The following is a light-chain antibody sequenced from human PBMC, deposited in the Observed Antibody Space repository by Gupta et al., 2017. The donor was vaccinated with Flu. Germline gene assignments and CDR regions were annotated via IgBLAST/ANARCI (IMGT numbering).Light chain of an antibody. CDR3: QQRRNWPGT. CDR2: DAN. CDR1: QSVSSY. Sequence: IVLTQSPATLSLSPGERATLSCRASQSVSSYLAWYQQKPSQAPRLLIYDANNRATGIPARFSGSGSGTDFTLTISSLEAEDFAVYYCQQRRNWPGTFGQGTKVEIK. V-gene: IGKV3-11*01. J-gene: IGKJ1*01.